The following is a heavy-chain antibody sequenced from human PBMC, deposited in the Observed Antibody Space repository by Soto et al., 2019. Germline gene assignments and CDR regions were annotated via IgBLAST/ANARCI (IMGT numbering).Heavy chain of an antibody. V-gene: IGHV3-7*01. CDR2: VKYDGSET. J-gene: IGHJ4*02. CDR3: AREFS. Sequence: GGSLRLSCAASGFDFSRYWMSWVRQAPGKGLEWVASVKYDGSETSYLDSVKGRFTISRDNVKKSLFLQMNSLRPDDTALYYCAREFSWGQGTLVTVSS. CDR1: GFDFSRYW. D-gene: IGHD3-3*01.